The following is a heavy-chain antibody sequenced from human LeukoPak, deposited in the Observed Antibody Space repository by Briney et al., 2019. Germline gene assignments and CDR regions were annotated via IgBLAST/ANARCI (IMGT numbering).Heavy chain of an antibody. Sequence: ASVKVSCKASGYTFTGHYMHWVRQAPGQGLEWMGWINPNNGGTNYAQKFQGRVTMTRDTSISTAYMELSRLRSDDTAVYYCARGYALYSGRYIDFDYWGQATLLAVSS. CDR2: INPNNGGT. CDR3: ARGYALYSGRYIDFDY. D-gene: IGHD1-26*01. CDR1: GYTFTGHY. J-gene: IGHJ4*02. V-gene: IGHV1-2*02.